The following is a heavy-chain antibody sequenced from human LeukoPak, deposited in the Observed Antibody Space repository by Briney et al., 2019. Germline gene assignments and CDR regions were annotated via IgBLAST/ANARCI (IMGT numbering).Heavy chain of an antibody. CDR2: ISYAGSNK. Sequence: GGSLRLSSAASVFTFRRYAMHWVRETPDKGLGRGSVISYAGSNKYYADSVKGRFPISRYNSTNTLYLQMNSLRAEDTAVYYCARVGYDILTGALYYGMDVWGQGTTVTVSS. V-gene: IGHV3-30*04. CDR1: VFTFRRYA. CDR3: ARVGYDILTGALYYGMDV. J-gene: IGHJ6*02. D-gene: IGHD3-9*01.